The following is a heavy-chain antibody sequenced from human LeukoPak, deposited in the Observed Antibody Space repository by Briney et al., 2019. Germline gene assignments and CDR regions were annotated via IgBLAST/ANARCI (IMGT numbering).Heavy chain of an antibody. J-gene: IGHJ4*02. CDR1: GASISGGTYY. CDR3: ARRGGSGRAFDY. V-gene: IGHV4-39*01. D-gene: IGHD1-26*01. CDR2: IYYTGST. Sequence: PSETLSLTCSVSGASISGGTYYWGWIRQPPGKGLEWIGSIYYTGSTYDNPSLKSRVTTSVDTSKNQFSLKLSSVTAADTAVYYCARRGGSGRAFDYWGQGTLVTVSS.